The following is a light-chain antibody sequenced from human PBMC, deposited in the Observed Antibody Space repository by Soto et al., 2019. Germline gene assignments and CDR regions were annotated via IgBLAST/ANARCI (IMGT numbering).Light chain of an antibody. CDR3: HQYDSYPWT. CDR2: DAS. V-gene: IGKV1-5*01. J-gene: IGKJ1*01. CDR1: HGVSSW. Sequence: DILLTQSPSTLSASLGDTVTITCRASHGVSSWLGWYQFKPGQAPKLLIYDASHLEGGVPSRFSGSGSGTDFTLTISSLQPDDFSIYFCHQYDSYPWTFGQGTQV.